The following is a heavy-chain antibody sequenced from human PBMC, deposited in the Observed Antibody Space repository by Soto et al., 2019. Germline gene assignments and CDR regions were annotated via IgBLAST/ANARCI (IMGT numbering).Heavy chain of an antibody. CDR1: GYTFTGYY. V-gene: IGHV1-2*04. D-gene: IGHD2-2*01. CDR2: INPNSGGT. CDR3: ARGVVPAVIGRELRIFFAY. Sequence: ASVKVSCKASGYTFTGYYMHWVRQAPGQGLEWMGWINPNSGGTNYAQKFQGWVTMTRDTSISTAYMELSSLRSDDTAVYYCARGVVPAVIGRELRIFFAYWGKGTLVPVSS. J-gene: IGHJ4*02.